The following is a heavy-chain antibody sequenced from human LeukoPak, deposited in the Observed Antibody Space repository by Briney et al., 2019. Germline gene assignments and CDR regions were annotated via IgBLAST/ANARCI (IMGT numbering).Heavy chain of an antibody. CDR1: GFTFSSYE. J-gene: IGHJ5*02. V-gene: IGHV3-48*03. CDR3: ARSPDGWLDP. D-gene: IGHD5-24*01. CDR2: ISSSGSTI. Sequence: GGSLRLSCAASGFTFSSYEMNWVRQAPGKGLEWVSYISSSGSTIYYADSVKGRFTISRDNAKNSLYLQMNSLRAEDSAVYYCARSPDGWLDPWGQGTLVTVSS.